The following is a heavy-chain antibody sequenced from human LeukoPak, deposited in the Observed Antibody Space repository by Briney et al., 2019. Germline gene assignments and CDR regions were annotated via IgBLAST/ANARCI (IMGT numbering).Heavy chain of an antibody. CDR3: ARARKVLRYFDWPQDWFDP. V-gene: IGHV1-8*01. Sequence: ASVKVSCKASGYTFTRYDINWVRQATGQGLEWMGWMNPNSGNTGYAQKFHGRVTMTRNTSTTTAYTDPSSLRSEDTAVYYCARARKVLRYFDWPQDWFDPWGQGTLVTVSS. J-gene: IGHJ5*02. CDR2: MNPNSGNT. D-gene: IGHD3-9*01. CDR1: GYTFTRYD.